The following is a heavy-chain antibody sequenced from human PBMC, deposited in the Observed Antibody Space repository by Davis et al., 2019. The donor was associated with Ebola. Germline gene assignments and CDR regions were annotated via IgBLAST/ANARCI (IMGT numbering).Heavy chain of an antibody. Sequence: MPGGSLRLSCAVSGDSISSSNWWSWVRQPPGKGLEWIGEIFHGGTTNYNPSLKSRVIMSVDKSKNQFSLKLTSVTAADTAVYYCARRLAVAGTHWYFDLWGRGTLVTVSS. D-gene: IGHD6-19*01. CDR1: GDSISSSNW. V-gene: IGHV4-4*02. CDR2: IFHGGTT. CDR3: ARRLAVAGTHWYFDL. J-gene: IGHJ2*01.